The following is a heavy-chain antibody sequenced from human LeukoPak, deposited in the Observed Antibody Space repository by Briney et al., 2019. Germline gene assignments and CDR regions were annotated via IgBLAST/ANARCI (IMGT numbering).Heavy chain of an antibody. CDR1: GYTYTGYY. CDR2: INPNSGGT. Sequence: ASVKVSSKASGYTYTGYYMHWVRQAPGQGLEWMGWINPNSGGTNYAQKFQGRVTMTRDTSISTAYMELSRLRSDDTAVYYCARVDSSGSYYRDGWFDPWGQGTLVTVSS. CDR3: ARVDSSGSYYRDGWFDP. J-gene: IGHJ5*02. V-gene: IGHV1-2*02. D-gene: IGHD1-26*01.